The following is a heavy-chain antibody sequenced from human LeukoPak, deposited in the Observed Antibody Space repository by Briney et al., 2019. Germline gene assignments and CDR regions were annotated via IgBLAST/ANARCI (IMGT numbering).Heavy chain of an antibody. J-gene: IGHJ4*02. CDR1: GYSFTSYW. D-gene: IGHD5-18*01. CDR2: IYPGDSDT. CDR3: SRYCSYGRIGYYFDY. Sequence: GESLKISCKGSGYSFTSYWIGWVRQMPGKGLEWMGIIYPGDSDTRYSTSLQGQVTISADKSISTAYLQWSSLKASDTAMYSCSRYCSYGRIGYYFDYWGQGTLVTVSS. V-gene: IGHV5-51*01.